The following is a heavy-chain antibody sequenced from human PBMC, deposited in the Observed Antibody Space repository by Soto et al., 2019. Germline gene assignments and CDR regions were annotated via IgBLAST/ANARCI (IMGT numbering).Heavy chain of an antibody. Sequence: SETLSLTCTISSASVTNNNWWSWVRQSPGKGLEWIGENYHSGPTNYNPSLASRVTISVDKSKNQFSLKLNSVTAADTAVYYCARNDYYCLNVWGKGTPVTVSS. CDR1: SASVTNNNW. CDR3: ARNDYYCLNV. V-gene: IGHV4-4*02. CDR2: NYHSGPT. J-gene: IGHJ6*03.